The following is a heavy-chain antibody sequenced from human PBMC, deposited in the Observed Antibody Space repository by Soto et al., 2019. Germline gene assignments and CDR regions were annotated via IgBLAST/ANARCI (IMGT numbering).Heavy chain of an antibody. Sequence: ASVKVSCKASGYTFTSYAMHWVRQAPGQRLEWMGWINAGNGNTKYSQKFQGRVTITRDTSASTAYMELSSLRSEDTAVYYCARANGGTHYYYYYGMDVWGQGTTVTVSS. CDR3: ARANGGTHYYYYYGMDV. D-gene: IGHD2-8*01. CDR1: GYTFTSYA. CDR2: INAGNGNT. J-gene: IGHJ6*02. V-gene: IGHV1-3*01.